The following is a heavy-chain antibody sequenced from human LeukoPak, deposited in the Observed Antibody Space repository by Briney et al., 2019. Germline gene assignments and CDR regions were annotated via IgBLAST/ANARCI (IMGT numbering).Heavy chain of an antibody. Sequence: PGGSLRLSCAASGFTFSSYAMHWVRQAPGKGLEWVADISYDGSNKYYADSVKGRFTISRDNSKNTLYLQMNSLRAEDTAVYYCARAKAAAPRWFDPWGQGTLVTVSS. CDR1: GFTFSSYA. J-gene: IGHJ5*02. CDR2: ISYDGSNK. V-gene: IGHV3-30-3*01. CDR3: ARAKAAAPRWFDP. D-gene: IGHD6-13*01.